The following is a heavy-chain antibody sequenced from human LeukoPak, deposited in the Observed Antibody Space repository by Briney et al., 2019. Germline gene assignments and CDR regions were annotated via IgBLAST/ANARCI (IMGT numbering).Heavy chain of an antibody. CDR2: IFPSGGEI. V-gene: IGHV3-23*01. CDR3: ATYRQVLLPFES. Sequence: PGGSPRLSCAASGFTFSSYGMHWVRQPPGKGLEWVSSIFPSGGEIHYADSVKGRFTISRDNSKSTLSLQMNSLRAEDTAIYYCATYRQVLLPFESWGQGTLVTVSS. CDR1: GFTFSSYG. J-gene: IGHJ4*02. D-gene: IGHD2-8*02.